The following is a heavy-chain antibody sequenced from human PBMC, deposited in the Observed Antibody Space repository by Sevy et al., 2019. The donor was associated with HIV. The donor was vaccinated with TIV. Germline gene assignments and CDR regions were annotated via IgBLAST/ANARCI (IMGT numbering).Heavy chain of an antibody. D-gene: IGHD3-10*01. J-gene: IGHJ3*02. CDR1: GFTFSSYA. V-gene: IGHV3-23*01. CDR3: AKSYYYGSWTQGGDAFDI. Sequence: LSLTCAASGFTFSSYAMSWVRQAPGKGLEWVSAISGSGGSTYYADSVKGRFTISRDNSKKTMYLQRNSLRGEDTAVYYCAKSYYYGSWTQGGDAFDIWGQGTMVTVSS. CDR2: ISGSGGST.